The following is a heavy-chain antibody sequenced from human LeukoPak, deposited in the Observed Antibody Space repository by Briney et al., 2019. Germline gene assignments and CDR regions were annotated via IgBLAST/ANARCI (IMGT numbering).Heavy chain of an antibody. D-gene: IGHD5-18*01. CDR3: AHTHLYTAMIYGSFDY. Sequence: SGPTLVNPTQTLTLAFTFSGFSLSTSRVGVGWIRQPPGKALEWLPLIYWDDDKHYSPSLKSRLTITKDTSKNQVVLTVTNMDPVDTATYYCAHTHLYTAMIYGSFDYWGQGTLVTVSS. V-gene: IGHV2-5*02. CDR1: GFSLSTSRVG. CDR2: IYWDDDK. J-gene: IGHJ4*02.